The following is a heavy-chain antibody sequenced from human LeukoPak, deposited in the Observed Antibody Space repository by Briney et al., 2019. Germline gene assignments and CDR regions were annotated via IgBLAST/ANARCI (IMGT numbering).Heavy chain of an antibody. V-gene: IGHV3-7*01. J-gene: IGHJ4*02. CDR2: IKQDGSEK. D-gene: IGHD4-23*01. Sequence: GGSLRLSCAASGFTFSSYWMSWVRQAPGKGLEWVANIKQDGSEKYYVDSVKGRFTISRDNAKNSLYLQMNSLRAEDTAVYYCASNYGGGMSRAPFDYWGQGTLVTVSS. CDR3: ASNYGGGMSRAPFDY. CDR1: GFTFSSYW.